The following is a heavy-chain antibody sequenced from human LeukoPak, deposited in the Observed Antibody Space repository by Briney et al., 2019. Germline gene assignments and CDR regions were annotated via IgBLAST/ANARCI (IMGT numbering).Heavy chain of an antibody. Sequence: SETLSLTCAVSGYSMTSDYYWAWIRQPPGKGLEWIGSIFRSGGTYHNPSLRSRVTMSIDTSKNLFSLNLGSVTAADTAVYYCTAERAGTIVDYWGQGVLVTVSS. CDR3: TAERAGTIVDY. D-gene: IGHD5-24*01. CDR1: GYSMTSDYY. V-gene: IGHV4-38-2*01. J-gene: IGHJ4*02. CDR2: IFRSGGT.